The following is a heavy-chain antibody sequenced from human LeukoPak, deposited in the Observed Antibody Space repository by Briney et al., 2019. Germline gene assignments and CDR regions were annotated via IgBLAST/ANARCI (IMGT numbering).Heavy chain of an antibody. J-gene: IGHJ6*03. Sequence: GGSLRLSCAASGFTFSSYWMSWVRQAPGKGLEWVANIKQDGSEKYYVDSVKGRFTISRDNAKNSLYLQMNSLRAEDTAVYYCARVAGLGALTDYYYMDVWGKGTTVTISS. CDR3: ARVAGLGALTDYYYMDV. V-gene: IGHV3-7*01. CDR2: IKQDGSEK. D-gene: IGHD3-16*01. CDR1: GFTFSSYW.